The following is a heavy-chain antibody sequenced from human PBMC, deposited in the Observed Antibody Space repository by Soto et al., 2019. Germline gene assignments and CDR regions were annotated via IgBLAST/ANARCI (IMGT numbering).Heavy chain of an antibody. CDR1: GNTFTNYY. V-gene: IGHV1-46*03. CDR3: ARGWAAHFDY. D-gene: IGHD1-26*01. Sequence: QVQLVQSGAEVKKPGAPVKVSCKASGNTFTNYYMHWVRQAPGQGLEWMGIINPSGDRTTYAHKFQGRVIMTRDTSKSTVYMELSSLKSEDTSVYFCARGWAAHFDYWGQGTLVTVSS. J-gene: IGHJ4*02. CDR2: INPSGDRT.